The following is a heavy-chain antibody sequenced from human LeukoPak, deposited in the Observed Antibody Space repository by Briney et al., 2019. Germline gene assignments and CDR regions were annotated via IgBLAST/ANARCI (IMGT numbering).Heavy chain of an antibody. CDR1: GFTFSSYW. CDR2: IKQDGSEE. D-gene: IGHD3-9*01. CDR3: ARVDRYYDILTGYYVVGQIDY. Sequence: GGSLRLSCAASGFTFSSYWMSWVRQAPGKGLGWVANIKQDGSEEYYVDSVKGRFTISRDNAKNSLYLQMNSLRAEDTAVYYCARVDRYYDILTGYYVVGQIDYWGQGTLVTVSS. V-gene: IGHV3-7*02. J-gene: IGHJ4*02.